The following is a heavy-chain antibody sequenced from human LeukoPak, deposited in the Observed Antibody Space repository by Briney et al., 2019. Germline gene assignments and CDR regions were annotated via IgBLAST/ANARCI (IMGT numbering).Heavy chain of an antibody. CDR3: ARDRSTNDFWSGYYTNYFGY. CDR1: GYTFTSYG. CDR2: ISAYNGNT. D-gene: IGHD3-3*01. V-gene: IGHV1-18*01. J-gene: IGHJ4*02. Sequence: GASVEVSCKASGYTFTSYGISWVRQAPGQGLEWMGWISAYNGNTNYAQKLQGRVTMTTDTSTSTAYMELRSLRSDDTAVYYCARDRSTNDFWSGYYTNYFGYWGQGTLVTVSS.